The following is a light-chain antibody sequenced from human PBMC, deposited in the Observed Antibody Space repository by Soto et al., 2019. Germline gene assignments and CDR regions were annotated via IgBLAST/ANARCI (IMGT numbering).Light chain of an antibody. CDR2: AAS. J-gene: IGKJ1*01. V-gene: IGKV1-39*01. Sequence: DIQMTQSPSSLSACVGDRVTITCRASQSIVTYGNWYLQKPGKAPKLLIYAASNLQSGAPSRFSGSGSGTDFTLTISSLQPEDFATYFCQQSYSTPPWTFGQGTKVDIK. CDR3: QQSYSTPPWT. CDR1: QSIVTY.